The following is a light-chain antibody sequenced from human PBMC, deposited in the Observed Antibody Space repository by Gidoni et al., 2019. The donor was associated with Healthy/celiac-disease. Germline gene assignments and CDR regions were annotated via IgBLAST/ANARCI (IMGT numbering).Light chain of an antibody. CDR1: QSISSY. Sequence: DIQMTQSPSSLSASVGDRVTITCRASQSISSYLNWYQQKPGKASKLLIYAASSLQSGVPSRFSGSGYGTDFTLTISSLQPEDFATYDCQQSDSTPLTFGGGTKVEIK. CDR2: AAS. V-gene: IGKV1-39*01. J-gene: IGKJ4*01. CDR3: QQSDSTPLT.